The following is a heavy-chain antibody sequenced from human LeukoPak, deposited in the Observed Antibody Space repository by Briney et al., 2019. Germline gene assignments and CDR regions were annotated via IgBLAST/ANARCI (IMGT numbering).Heavy chain of an antibody. D-gene: IGHD3-22*01. J-gene: IGHJ5*02. CDR2: ISAYNGNT. V-gene: IGHV1-18*01. Sequence: ASVKVSCKASGYTFTSYGISWVRQAPGQGLEWMGWISAYNGNTNYAQKLQGRATMTTDTSTSTAYMELRSLRSDDTAVYYCARDPYYYDSSGYYYKINWFDPWGQGTLVTVSS. CDR3: ARDPYYYDSSGYYYKINWFDP. CDR1: GYTFTSYG.